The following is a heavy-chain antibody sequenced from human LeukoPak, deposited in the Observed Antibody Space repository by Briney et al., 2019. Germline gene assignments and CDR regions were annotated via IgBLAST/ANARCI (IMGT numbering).Heavy chain of an antibody. V-gene: IGHV3-30*02. CDR1: GFSFSSYG. Sequence: GGSLRPSCAASGFSFSSYGMHWVRQAPGKGLEWVAFIRYDGSNKYYGDSVKGRFTISRDNSKNTLYLQMSSLRAEYTAVYYCAKKGTFGYYYMDVWGKGTTVTVSS. D-gene: IGHD3-10*01. CDR3: AKKGTFGYYYMDV. CDR2: IRYDGSNK. J-gene: IGHJ6*03.